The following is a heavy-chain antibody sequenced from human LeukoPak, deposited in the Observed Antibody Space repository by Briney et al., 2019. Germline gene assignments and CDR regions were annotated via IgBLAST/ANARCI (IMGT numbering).Heavy chain of an antibody. CDR2: ISWNSGSI. V-gene: IGHV3-9*01. Sequence: GGSLRLSCAASGFTFDDYAMHWVRQAPGKGLEWVSGISWNSGSIGYADSVKGRFTISRDNAKNSLYLQMNSLRAEDTAVYYCAKFHVLRFLEWLSPGLGIDYWGQGTLVTVSS. CDR1: GFTFDDYA. CDR3: AKFHVLRFLEWLSPGLGIDY. J-gene: IGHJ4*02. D-gene: IGHD3-3*01.